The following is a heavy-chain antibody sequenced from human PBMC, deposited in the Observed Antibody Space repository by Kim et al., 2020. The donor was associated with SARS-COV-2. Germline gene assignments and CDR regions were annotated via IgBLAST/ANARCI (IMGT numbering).Heavy chain of an antibody. Sequence: ASVKVSCKASGYTFTSYAMHWVRQAPGQRLEWMGWINAGNGNTKYSQKFQGRVTITRDTSASTAYMELSSLRSEDTAVYYCARDLTIAARVRGGVGYWGQGTLVTVSS. J-gene: IGHJ4*02. V-gene: IGHV1-3*01. D-gene: IGHD6-6*01. CDR1: GYTFTSYA. CDR3: ARDLTIAARVRGGVGY. CDR2: INAGNGNT.